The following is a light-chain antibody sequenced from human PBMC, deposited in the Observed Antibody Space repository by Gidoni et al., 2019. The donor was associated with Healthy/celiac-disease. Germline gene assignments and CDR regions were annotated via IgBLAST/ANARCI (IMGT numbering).Light chain of an antibody. CDR3: QAWDSSTVV. CDR2: QDS. Sequence: SYELTHPPPVSVSPGQTVSITCSGDKLGDKYACGYTHKPGQYPVLVIYQDSKRPSGITERFSGSNSGNTATLTISGTQAMDEADYYCQAWDSSTVVFGGGTKLTVL. V-gene: IGLV3-1*01. J-gene: IGLJ2*01. CDR1: KLGDKY.